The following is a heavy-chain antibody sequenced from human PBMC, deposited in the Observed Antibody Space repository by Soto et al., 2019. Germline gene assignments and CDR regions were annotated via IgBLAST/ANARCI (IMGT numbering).Heavy chain of an antibody. CDR3: AKEGPDFNSWSSAGYLHL. Sequence: DVKLLESGGGVVQPGGSLRLSCAASGFAFSNYAMNWVRQAPGRGLEWVSHISGSGGSTDYADSVKGRFSISKDSSKGTQYLHTNSLTAEDTAQSFWAKEGPDFNSWSSAGYLHLWGPGTQVTVSS. D-gene: IGHD2-21*01. CDR2: ISGSGGST. CDR1: GFAFSNYA. J-gene: IGHJ1*01. V-gene: IGHV3-23*01.